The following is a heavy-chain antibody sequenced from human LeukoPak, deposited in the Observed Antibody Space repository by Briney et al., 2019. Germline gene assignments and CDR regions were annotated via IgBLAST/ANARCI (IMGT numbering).Heavy chain of an antibody. V-gene: IGHV4-34*01. CDR2: INHSGST. D-gene: IGHD6-19*01. CDR1: GGSFSGYY. CDR3: ARGNSKYRSGWYYFDY. Sequence: PSETLSLTCAVYGGSFSGYYWSWIRQPPGKGLEWIGEINHSGSTNYNPSLKSRVTISVDTSKNQFSLKLSSVTAADTAVYYCARGNSKYRSGWYYFDYWGQGTLVTVSS. J-gene: IGHJ4*02.